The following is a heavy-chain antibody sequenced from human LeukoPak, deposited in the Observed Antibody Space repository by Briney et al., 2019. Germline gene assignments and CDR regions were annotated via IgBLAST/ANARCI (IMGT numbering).Heavy chain of an antibody. D-gene: IGHD3-3*01. CDR3: ARAFRGTIFGVVIRGSIWFDP. J-gene: IGHJ5*02. CDR1: GYTFTSYD. CDR2: MNPNSGNT. Sequence: ASVKVSCKTSGYTFTSYDISWVRQATGQGLEWMGWMNPNSGNTGYAQKFQGRVTMTRNTSLSTAYMELSSLRSEDTAVYYCARAFRGTIFGVVIRGSIWFDPWGQGTLVTVSS. V-gene: IGHV1-8*01.